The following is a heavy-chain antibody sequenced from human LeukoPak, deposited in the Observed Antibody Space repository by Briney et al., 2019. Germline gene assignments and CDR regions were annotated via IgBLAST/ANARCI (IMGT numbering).Heavy chain of an antibody. D-gene: IGHD3-10*01. J-gene: IGHJ4*02. CDR2: IYYSGST. CDR1: GGSISSSSYY. CDR3: ARSYGSGYLDY. V-gene: IGHV4-39*07. Sequence: SETLSLTCTVSGGSISSSSYYWGWIRQPPGKGLEWIGSIYYSGSTYYNPSLKSRVTISVDTSKNQFSLKLSSVTAADTAVYYCARSYGSGYLDYWGQGTLVTVSS.